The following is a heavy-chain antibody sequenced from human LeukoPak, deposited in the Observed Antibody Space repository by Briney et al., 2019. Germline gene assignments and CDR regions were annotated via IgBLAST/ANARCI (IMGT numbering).Heavy chain of an antibody. CDR3: ARVVAVAGKLRYYYGMDV. V-gene: IGHV3-21*01. Sequence: GGSLRLSCAASGFTFSNYSMKWVRQAPGKGLEWVSSISSSSSYIYYADSVKGRFTISRDNAKNSLFLQMNSLRAEDTAVYYCARVVAVAGKLRYYYGMDVWGQGTTVTVSS. D-gene: IGHD6-19*01. CDR1: GFTFSNYS. J-gene: IGHJ6*02. CDR2: ISSSSSYI.